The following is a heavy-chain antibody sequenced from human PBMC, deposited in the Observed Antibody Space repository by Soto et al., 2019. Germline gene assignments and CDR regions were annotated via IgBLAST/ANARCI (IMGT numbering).Heavy chain of an antibody. CDR2: IFYSGST. CDR1: GGSIGSSRYC. Sequence: PSETLSLTCTVSGGSIGSSRYCFGGIRQPPGKGLELIGSIFYSGSTYHNPSLKSRVTISVDTSKNQFSLKLSSVTAADTAVYYCARPPTASLDAFDIRGQGTMVTVSS. CDR3: ARPPTASLDAFDI. V-gene: IGHV4-39*01. J-gene: IGHJ3*02.